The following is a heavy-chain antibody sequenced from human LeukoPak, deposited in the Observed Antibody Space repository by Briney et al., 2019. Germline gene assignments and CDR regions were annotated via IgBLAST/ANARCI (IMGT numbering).Heavy chain of an antibody. J-gene: IGHJ5*02. Sequence: GGSLRLSRAASGFTVSSNYMSWVRQAPGKGVEWVSAISGSSSSTHYADSVKGRFTVFRDNSKNTVYLQMNSLRAEDTAEYYCAKEMGEDGSYFLDHWGQGTLGTVSS. V-gene: IGHV3-23*01. CDR3: AKEMGEDGSYFLDH. D-gene: IGHD1-26*01. CDR1: GFTVSSNY. CDR2: ISGSSSST.